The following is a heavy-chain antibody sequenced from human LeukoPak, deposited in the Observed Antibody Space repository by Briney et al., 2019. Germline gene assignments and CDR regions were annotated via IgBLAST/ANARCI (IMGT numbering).Heavy chain of an antibody. V-gene: IGHV3-64*01. J-gene: IGHJ3*02. CDR2: ISSNGGST. CDR1: GFTFSSYA. D-gene: IGHD1-14*01. CDR3: ARRYLDAFDI. Sequence: GGSLRLSCAASGFTFSSYATHWVRQAPGKGLEYVSAISSNGGSTYYANSVKGRFTISRDNSKNTLYLQMGSLRAEDMAVYYCARRYLDAFDIWGQGTMVTVSS.